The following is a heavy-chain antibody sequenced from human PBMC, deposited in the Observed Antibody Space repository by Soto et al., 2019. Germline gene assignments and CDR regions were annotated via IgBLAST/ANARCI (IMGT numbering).Heavy chain of an antibody. V-gene: IGHV3-21*01. Sequence: EVQLVESGGGLVKPGGSLRLSCAASGFTFSSYSMNWVRQAPGKGLEWVSSISSSSSSIYYADSVKGRFTISRDNAKNSLYLQMNSLRAEDTAVYYCARDGEERYSTYYYYYMDVWGKGTTVTVSS. J-gene: IGHJ6*03. D-gene: IGHD4-4*01. CDR1: GFTFSSYS. CDR2: ISSSSSSI. CDR3: ARDGEERYSTYYYYYMDV.